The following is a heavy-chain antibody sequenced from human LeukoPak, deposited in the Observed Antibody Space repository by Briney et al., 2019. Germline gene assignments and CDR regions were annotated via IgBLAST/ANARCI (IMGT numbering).Heavy chain of an antibody. D-gene: IGHD2-15*01. CDR2: IYYSGTT. CDR3: ARRGAADWFDP. V-gene: IGHV4-39*01. Sequence: SETLSLTCPVSGGFLNSSDYYWGWLRQPPGRGLEWLGSIYYSGTTYYTPSLKSRVTISGDTSKNQFSRKLSSVTAADTAVYYCARRGAADWFDPWGQGTLVTVSS. CDR1: GGFLNSSDYY. J-gene: IGHJ5*02.